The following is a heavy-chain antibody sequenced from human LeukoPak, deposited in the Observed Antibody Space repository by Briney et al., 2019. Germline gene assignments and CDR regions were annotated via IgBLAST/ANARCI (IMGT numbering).Heavy chain of an antibody. Sequence: SETLSLTCTVSGGSIRSGDNYWSWFRQPPGKGLEWIGYIYHSGSTYYNPSLESRVTVSVDTSKNQFSLKLRSVTAADTAVYYCARDSSGASYVVWGQGKLVTVSS. CDR3: ARDSSGASYVV. D-gene: IGHD1-26*01. J-gene: IGHJ4*02. CDR2: IYHSGST. CDR1: GGSIRSGDNY. V-gene: IGHV4-30-4*01.